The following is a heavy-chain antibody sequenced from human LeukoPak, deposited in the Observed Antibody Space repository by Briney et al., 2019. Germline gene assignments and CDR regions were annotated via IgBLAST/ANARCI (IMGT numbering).Heavy chain of an antibody. J-gene: IGHJ4*02. D-gene: IGHD2-8*01. CDR2: IIPIFGTA. CDR1: GGTFSSYA. CDR3: AREHPDVVLMVYAAQGVGFDY. V-gene: IGHV1-69*05. Sequence: SVKVSCKASGGTFSSYAISWVRQAPGQGLEWMGRIIPIFGTANYAQKFQGRVTITTDESTSTAYMELSSLRPEDTAVYYCAREHPDVVLMVYAAQGVGFDYWGQGTLVTVSS.